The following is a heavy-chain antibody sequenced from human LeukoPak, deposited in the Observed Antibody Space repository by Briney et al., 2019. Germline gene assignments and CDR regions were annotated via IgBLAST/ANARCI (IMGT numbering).Heavy chain of an antibody. V-gene: IGHV3-30*02. CDR2: IQFDGSEE. CDR1: GFTFSTYG. CDR3: AEDQKLQPFHY. D-gene: IGHD2-15*01. J-gene: IGHJ4*02. Sequence: GGSLRLSCAASGFTFSTYGMHWVRQAPGKGLEWVAFIQFDGSEEFYADSVKGRSSISRDNSKSTLYLQMNSLRAEDTSVYYCAEDQKLQPFHYWGQGTLVTVSS.